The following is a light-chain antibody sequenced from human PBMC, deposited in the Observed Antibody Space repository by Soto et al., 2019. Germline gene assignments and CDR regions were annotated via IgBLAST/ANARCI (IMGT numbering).Light chain of an antibody. J-gene: IGKJ4*01. CDR3: QQYYSYLLT. CDR2: AAS. CDR1: QGISSY. V-gene: IGKV1-8*01. Sequence: AIRMTQSPSSFSASTGDRVTITCRASQGISSYLAWYQQKPGKAPKLLIDAASTLQSGVPSRFSGSGSGTDFTLTISCLQSEDFATYYCQQYYSYLLTVRGGTKVEIK.